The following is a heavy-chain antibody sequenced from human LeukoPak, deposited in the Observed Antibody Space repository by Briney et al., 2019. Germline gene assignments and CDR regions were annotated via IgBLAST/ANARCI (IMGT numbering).Heavy chain of an antibody. CDR1: GYTFTDYY. D-gene: IGHD3/OR15-3a*01. CDR2: INPNSGGT. CDR3: ARAGLPIFYYYMDV. V-gene: IGHV1-2*02. Sequence: ASVKVSCKASGYTFTDYYMQWARQAPGQGLEWMGWINPNSGGTNYAQKFQGRVTMTRDTSISTAYMELSRLRSDDTAVYYCARAGLPIFYYYMDVWGKGTTVTVSS. J-gene: IGHJ6*03.